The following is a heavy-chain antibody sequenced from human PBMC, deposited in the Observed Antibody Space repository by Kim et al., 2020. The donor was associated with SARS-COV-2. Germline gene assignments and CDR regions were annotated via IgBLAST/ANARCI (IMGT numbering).Heavy chain of an antibody. CDR3: ARDPSPGPSVCSGGTCGGDAGT. CDR2: ISSSSSTI. J-gene: IGHJ4*01. V-gene: IGHV3-48*02. D-gene: IGHD2-15*01. Sequence: GGSLRLSCAASGFTFSSYSMNWVRQAPGKGLEWVSYISSSSSTIYYADSVKGRFTISRDNAKNSLYLQMNSLRDEDTAVYYCARDPSPGPSVCSGGTCGGDAGTWGHGTLFSVSS. CDR1: GFTFSSYS.